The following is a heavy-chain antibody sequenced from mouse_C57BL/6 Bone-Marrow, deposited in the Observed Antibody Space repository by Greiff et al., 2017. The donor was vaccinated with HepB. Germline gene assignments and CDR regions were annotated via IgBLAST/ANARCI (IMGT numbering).Heavy chain of an antibody. V-gene: IGHV7-1*01. CDR2: SRNKANDYTT. Sequence: EVKLMESGGGLVQSGRSLRLSCATSGFTFSDFYMEWVRQAPGKGLEWIAASRNKANDYTTEYSASVKGRFIVSRDTSQSILYLQMNALRAEDTAIYYCARDAGDYDAWFAYWGQGTLVTVSA. CDR3: ARDAGDYDAWFAY. J-gene: IGHJ3*01. CDR1: GFTFSDFY. D-gene: IGHD2-4*01.